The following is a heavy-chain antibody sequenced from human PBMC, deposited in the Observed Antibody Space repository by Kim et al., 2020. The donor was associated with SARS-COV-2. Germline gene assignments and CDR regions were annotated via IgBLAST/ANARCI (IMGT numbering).Heavy chain of an antibody. V-gene: IGHV6-1*01. CDR2: TYYRSKWFN. CDR3: ARGNYFDP. Sequence: SQTLSLTCAISGDSVSSNITTWNWIRQSPSRGLEWLGRTYYRSKWFNDYAVSMKSRITINPDTSKNQFSLQLNSMTPEYTAVYYCARGNYFDPWGQGTLLTVST. D-gene: IGHD1-7*01. CDR1: GDSVSSNITT. J-gene: IGHJ5*02.